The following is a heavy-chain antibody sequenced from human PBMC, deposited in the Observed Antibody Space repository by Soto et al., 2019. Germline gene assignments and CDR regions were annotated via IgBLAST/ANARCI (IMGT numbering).Heavy chain of an antibody. CDR1: GGSFSGNS. J-gene: IGHJ4*02. CDR2: INHSGST. CDR3: ARDAKDVKISDY. Sequence: SETLSLTCAVYGGSFSGNSWSWIRQSPGKGLEWIGEINHSGSTNYNPSLKSRVTISVDTSKNQFSLKLSSVTAAGTAVYYCARDAKDVKISDYWSQGTLVTVSS. D-gene: IGHD3-9*01. V-gene: IGHV4-34*01.